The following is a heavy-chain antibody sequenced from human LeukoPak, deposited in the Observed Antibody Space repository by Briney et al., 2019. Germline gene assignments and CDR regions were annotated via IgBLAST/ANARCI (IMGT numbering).Heavy chain of an antibody. J-gene: IGHJ6*03. V-gene: IGHV3-23*01. CDR1: GFTFSSYA. CDR3: ARDTAIYYYYYYYMDV. CDR2: IIPSRAT. Sequence: PGGSLRLSCAASGFTFSSYAMSWVRQAPGKGLEWVSAIIPSRATYYADSVKGRFTISRDNAKNSLYLQMNSLRAEDTAVYYCARDTAIYYYYYYYMDVWGKGTTVTVSS. D-gene: IGHD5-18*01.